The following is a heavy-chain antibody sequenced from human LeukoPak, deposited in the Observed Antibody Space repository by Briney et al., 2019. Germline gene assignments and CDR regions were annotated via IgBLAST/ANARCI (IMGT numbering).Heavy chain of an antibody. D-gene: IGHD2-15*01. Sequence: PGGSLRLSCAASGFTFSSYAMSWVRQAPGKGLEWVSAISGSGGSTYYADSVKGRFTISRDNAKNSLYLQMNSLRAEDTAVYYCARDYRYCSGGSCIYYDSSGYYYWGQGTLVTVSS. J-gene: IGHJ4*02. CDR1: GFTFSSYA. V-gene: IGHV3-23*01. CDR3: ARDYRYCSGGSCIYYDSSGYYY. CDR2: ISGSGGST.